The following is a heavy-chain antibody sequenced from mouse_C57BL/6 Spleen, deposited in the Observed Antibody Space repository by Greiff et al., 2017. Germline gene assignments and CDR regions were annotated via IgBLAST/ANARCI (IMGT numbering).Heavy chain of an antibody. Sequence: QVQLQQPGAELVRPGTSVKLSCKASGYTFTSYWMHWVKQRPGQGLEWIGVIDPSDSYTNYNQKFKGKATLTVDTSSSTAYMQLSSLTSEDSAVYYCTSDGYYPYYFDYWGQGTTLTVSS. V-gene: IGHV1-59*01. CDR2: IDPSDSYT. D-gene: IGHD2-3*01. CDR3: TSDGYYPYYFDY. CDR1: GYTFTSYW. J-gene: IGHJ2*01.